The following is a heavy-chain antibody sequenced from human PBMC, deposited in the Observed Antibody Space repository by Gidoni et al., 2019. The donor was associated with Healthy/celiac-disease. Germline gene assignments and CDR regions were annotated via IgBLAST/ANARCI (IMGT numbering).Heavy chain of an antibody. Sequence: LEWIGYIYYSGSTYYNPSLKSRVTISVDTSKNQFSLKLSSVPAADPAVYYFARDRARMVRGGGFDYWGQGTLVTVSS. J-gene: IGHJ4*02. D-gene: IGHD3-10*01. V-gene: IGHV4-31*02. CDR3: ARDRARMVRGGGFDY. CDR2: IYYSGST.